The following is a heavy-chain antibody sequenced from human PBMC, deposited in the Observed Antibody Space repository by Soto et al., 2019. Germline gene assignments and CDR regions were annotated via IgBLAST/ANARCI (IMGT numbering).Heavy chain of an antibody. CDR3: ARGHGVIIGAMDV. D-gene: IGHD3-3*01. J-gene: IGHJ6*02. CDR1: GYRFETYA. Sequence: ASVKVSCKSSGYRFETYAMSWVRQAPGQGLEWMGWIRAYNTDTYYAQKFQDRVTMTTDTSTGTAYMELRSLRSDDTAVYYCARGHGVIIGAMDVWGQGTTVTVSS. V-gene: IGHV1-18*01. CDR2: IRAYNTDT.